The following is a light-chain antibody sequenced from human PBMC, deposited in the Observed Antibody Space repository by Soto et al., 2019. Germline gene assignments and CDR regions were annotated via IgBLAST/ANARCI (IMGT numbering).Light chain of an antibody. V-gene: IGLV2-14*01. Sequence: QSALTQPASVSGSPGQSITISCTGTSSDVGGYNYVSWYQQHPGKAPKLMIYEVSNWPSGVSNRFSGSKSGNTASLTISGLQAEDEADYYCRSYTSSSTWVFGGGTKLTVL. J-gene: IGLJ3*02. CDR2: EVS. CDR3: RSYTSSSTWV. CDR1: SSDVGGYNY.